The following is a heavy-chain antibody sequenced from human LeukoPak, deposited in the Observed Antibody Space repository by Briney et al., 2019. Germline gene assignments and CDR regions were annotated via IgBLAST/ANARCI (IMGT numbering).Heavy chain of an antibody. CDR3: ARVQHGYDLDYYYYGMDV. J-gene: IGHJ6*02. CDR1: GGTFSSYA. Sequence: SVKVSCKASGGTFSSYAISWLRQAPGQGLEWMGRIIPILGIANHAQKLQGRVTITADKSTSTAYMELSSLRSEDTAVYYCARVQHGYDLDYYYYGMDVWGQGTTVTVSS. D-gene: IGHD3-3*01. CDR2: IIPILGIA. V-gene: IGHV1-69*04.